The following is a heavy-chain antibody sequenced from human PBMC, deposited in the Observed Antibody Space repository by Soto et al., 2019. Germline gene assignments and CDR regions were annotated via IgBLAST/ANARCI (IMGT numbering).Heavy chain of an antibody. J-gene: IGHJ4*02. D-gene: IGHD6-13*01. CDR1: GFTFSSYL. Sequence: PGGSLRLSCAASGFTFSSYLMSWVRQSPGKGLEWVANIKQDGSEKYYVDSVKGRFTISRDNAKNSLYLQMNSLRAEDTAVYYCARDLIAAHFNWGQGTLVTVS. V-gene: IGHV3-7*03. CDR2: IKQDGSEK. CDR3: ARDLIAAHFN.